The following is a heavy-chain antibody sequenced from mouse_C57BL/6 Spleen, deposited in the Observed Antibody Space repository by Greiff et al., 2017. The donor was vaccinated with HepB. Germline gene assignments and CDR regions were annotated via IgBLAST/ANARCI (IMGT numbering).Heavy chain of an antibody. CDR2: IRNKANGYTT. J-gene: IGHJ3*01. Sequence: VMLVESGGGLVQPGGSLSLSCAASGFTFTDYYMSWVRQPPGKALEWLGFIRNKANGYTTEYSASVKGRFTISRDNSQSILYLQMNALRAEDSATYYCARLYYGSSQAWFAYWGQGTLVTVSA. D-gene: IGHD1-1*01. V-gene: IGHV7-3*01. CDR3: ARLYYGSSQAWFAY. CDR1: GFTFTDYY.